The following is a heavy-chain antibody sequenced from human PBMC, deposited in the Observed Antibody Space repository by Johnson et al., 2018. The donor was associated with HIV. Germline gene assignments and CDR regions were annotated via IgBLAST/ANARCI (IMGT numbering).Heavy chain of an antibody. CDR3: AREGWETTMIQGAFDI. CDR1: GFSFSSFA. CDR2: ISYDGSDK. Sequence: QVQLVESGGGLVQPGGSLRLSCAASGFSFSSFAMSWVRQAPGKGLEWVAVISYDGSDKYYADSVKGRFTISRDNAKNSLYLQMNSLRVEDTAIYYCAREGWETTMIQGAFDIWGQGTMVTVSS. J-gene: IGHJ3*02. V-gene: IGHV3-30*03. D-gene: IGHD3-10*01.